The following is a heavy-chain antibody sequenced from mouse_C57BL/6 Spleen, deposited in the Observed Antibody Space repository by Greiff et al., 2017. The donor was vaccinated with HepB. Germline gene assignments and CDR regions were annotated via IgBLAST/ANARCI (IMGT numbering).Heavy chain of an antibody. J-gene: IGHJ3*01. CDR3: ARIYYDYSFAY. CDR2: IYPGDGDT. D-gene: IGHD2-4*01. V-gene: IGHV1-82*01. Sequence: SGPELVKPGASVKISCKASGYAFSSSWMNWVKQRPGKGLEWIGRIYPGDGDTNYNGKFKGKATLTADKSSSTAYMQLSSLTSEDSAVYFCARIYYDYSFAYWGQGTLVTVSA. CDR1: GYAFSSSW.